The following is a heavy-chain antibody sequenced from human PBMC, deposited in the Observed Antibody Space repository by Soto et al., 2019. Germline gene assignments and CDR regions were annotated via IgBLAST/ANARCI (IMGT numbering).Heavy chain of an antibody. D-gene: IGHD3-10*01. J-gene: IGHJ4*02. V-gene: IGHV3-30*18. Sequence: QVQLVESGGGVVQPGRSLRLSCAASGFTFSSYAIHWVRQAPGKGLEWVAVISSDGKDKYSAYSMKGRLAISRNNSKKTMYVQLNRLRAEDTAVEYCAKDSGRGSADYSFDYRGQGTLVTVSP. CDR3: AKDSGRGSADYSFDY. CDR2: ISSDGKDK. CDR1: GFTFSSYA.